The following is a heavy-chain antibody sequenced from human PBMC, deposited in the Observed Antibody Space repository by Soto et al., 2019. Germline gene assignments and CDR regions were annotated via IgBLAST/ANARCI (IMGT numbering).Heavy chain of an antibody. Sequence: QVQLVQSGAEVKKPGASVKVSCKASGYTFTSYDINWVRQATGQGLEWMGWMNPNSGNAGYAQRFQGRVTMTRNTSITTAYLELSSLRSEDTAVYYCARVRETRGFDPWGQGTLVTVSS. D-gene: IGHD1-26*01. J-gene: IGHJ5*02. CDR2: MNPNSGNA. CDR3: ARVRETRGFDP. V-gene: IGHV1-8*01. CDR1: GYTFTSYD.